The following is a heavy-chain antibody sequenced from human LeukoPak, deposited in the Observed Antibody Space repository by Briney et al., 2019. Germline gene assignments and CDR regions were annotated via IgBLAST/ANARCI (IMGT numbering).Heavy chain of an antibody. D-gene: IGHD6-13*01. CDR2: ISAYNGNT. Sequence: ASVKVSCKASGYTFTSYGISWVRQAPGQGLEWMGWISAYNGNTNYAQKLQGRVTMTRNTSISTAYMELSSLRSEDTAVYYCARAFSGAAAADAFDIWGQGTMVTVSS. J-gene: IGHJ3*02. CDR1: GYTFTSYG. V-gene: IGHV1-18*01. CDR3: ARAFSGAAAADAFDI.